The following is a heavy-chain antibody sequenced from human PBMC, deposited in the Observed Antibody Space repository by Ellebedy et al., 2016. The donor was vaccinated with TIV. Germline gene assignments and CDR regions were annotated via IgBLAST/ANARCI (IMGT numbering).Heavy chain of an antibody. CDR3: ARVGFGKAYYYYGMDV. D-gene: IGHD3-10*01. CDR1: GGTFSSNA. Sequence: AASVKVSCKASGGTFSSNAISWVRQAPGQGLEWMGGIIPIFGTANYAQKFQGRVTITADESTNTAYMELSSLRSEDTAVYYCARVGFGKAYYYYGMDVWGQGTTVTVSS. V-gene: IGHV1-69*13. CDR2: IIPIFGTA. J-gene: IGHJ6*02.